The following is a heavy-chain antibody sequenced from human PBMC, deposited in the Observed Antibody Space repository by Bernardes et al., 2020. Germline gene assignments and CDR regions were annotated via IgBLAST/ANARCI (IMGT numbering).Heavy chain of an antibody. CDR3: GKDFFEQQPGCLEY. V-gene: IGHV3-23*01. CDR1: GFSFSRYA. D-gene: IGHD6-13*01. CDR2: ISGNGART. J-gene: IGHJ4*02. Sequence: GGSLRLSCEAAGFSFSRYAMSWVRQAPGKGLEWVLGISGNGARTYYAESVRGRFTISRDNSKKTMFLQMHSLRVEDTAVYYCGKDFFEQQPGCLEYWGQGTLATVSS.